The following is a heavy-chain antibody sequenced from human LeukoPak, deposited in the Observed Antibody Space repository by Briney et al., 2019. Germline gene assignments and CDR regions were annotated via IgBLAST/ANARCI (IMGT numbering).Heavy chain of an antibody. V-gene: IGHV1-8*01. CDR1: GYTFTSYD. Sequence: ASVKVSCKASGYTFTSYDINWVRQATGQGLEWMGWMNPNSGNTGYAQKFQGRVTMTRNTSISTAYMELSSLRSEDTAVYYCARDLRITMVRGVVLDYWGQGTLVTASS. D-gene: IGHD3-10*01. CDR3: ARDLRITMVRGVVLDY. CDR2: MNPNSGNT. J-gene: IGHJ4*02.